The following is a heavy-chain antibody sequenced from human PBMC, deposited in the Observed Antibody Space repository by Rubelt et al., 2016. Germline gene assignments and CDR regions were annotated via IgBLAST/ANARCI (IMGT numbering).Heavy chain of an antibody. CDR3: ARSPGSGSSEINWFDP. Sequence: EVQLVQSGAEVKKPGESLRISCKGSGYSFTSYWISWVRQMPGKGLEWMGRIDPSASYTNYSPPFQGHVTISSAKSISTAYLQWSSLKASDTAMYYCARSPGSGSSEINWFDPWGQGTLVTVSS. D-gene: IGHD3-10*01. CDR2: IDPSASYT. V-gene: IGHV5-10-1*03. J-gene: IGHJ5*02. CDR1: GYSFTSYW.